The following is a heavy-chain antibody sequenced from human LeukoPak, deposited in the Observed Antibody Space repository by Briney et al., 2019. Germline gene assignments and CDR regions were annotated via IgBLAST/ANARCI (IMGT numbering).Heavy chain of an antibody. D-gene: IGHD4-11*01. CDR1: GGSISSGGYY. V-gene: IGHV4-31*03. CDR2: IYYSGST. CDR3: ARDNYSNYEYYYYGMDV. J-gene: IGHJ6*02. Sequence: TLSLTCTVSGGSISSGGYYWSWIRQHPGKGLEWIGYIYYSGSTYYNPSLKSRVTTSVDTSKNQFSLKLSSVTAADTAVYYCARDNYSNYEYYYYGMDVWGQGTTVTVSS.